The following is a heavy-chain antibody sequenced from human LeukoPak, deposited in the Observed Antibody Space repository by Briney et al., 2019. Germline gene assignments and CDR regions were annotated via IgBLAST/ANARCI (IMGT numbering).Heavy chain of an antibody. V-gene: IGHV3-23*01. CDR1: GFTFATYG. Sequence: GGSLRLSCAASGFTFATYGMSWVRQAPGKGLEWVSVVGDSADTTHYADSVKGRFFISRDNSKNTVHLQMNSLRAEDTAVYYCAKDSFTVVRGVGSDDGFAVWGQGSLVTVSS. D-gene: IGHD3-10*01. CDR2: VGDSADTT. CDR3: AKDSFTVVRGVGSDDGFAV. J-gene: IGHJ4*02.